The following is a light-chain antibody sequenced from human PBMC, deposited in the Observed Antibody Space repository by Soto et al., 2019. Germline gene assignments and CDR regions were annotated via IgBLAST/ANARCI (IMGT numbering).Light chain of an antibody. J-gene: IGKJ4*01. CDR3: QEYYNSLV. CDR1: QSVLYSSNNRNY. V-gene: IGKV4-1*01. Sequence: DIVMTQSPDSLAVSLGERATINCKSSQSVLYSSNNRNYLAWYRQKPGQPPQLLIYWASTRGSGVPDRFTGSGSGTDCAVKICSLQAAEAAVYYGQEYYNSLVFGGGTKVDIK. CDR2: WAS.